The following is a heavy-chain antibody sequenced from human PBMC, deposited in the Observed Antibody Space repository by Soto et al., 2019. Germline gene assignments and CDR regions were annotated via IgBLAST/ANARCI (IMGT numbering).Heavy chain of an antibody. D-gene: IGHD5-18*01. Sequence: QVPLVESGGGVVQPGRSLRLSCAASGFTFSSYAMHWVRQAPGKGLEWVAVISYDGSNKYYADSVKGRFTISRDNSKNTLYLQMNSLRAEDTAVYYCAREGGYSYGVDYWGQGTLVTVSS. V-gene: IGHV3-30-3*01. CDR2: ISYDGSNK. J-gene: IGHJ4*02. CDR1: GFTFSSYA. CDR3: AREGGYSYGVDY.